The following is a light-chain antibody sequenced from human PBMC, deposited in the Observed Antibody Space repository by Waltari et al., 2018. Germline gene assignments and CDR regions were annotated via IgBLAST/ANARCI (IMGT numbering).Light chain of an antibody. Sequence: IQITHSPSSVSASVGDRVPVTCRASQGINSWLAWYQQKPGRAPKLLIYGASSLQSGVPSRFSGSGSGTDFTLTISSLQPDDFATYYCQQAASFPLTFGGGTKVEIK. CDR3: QQAASFPLT. J-gene: IGKJ4*01. CDR1: QGINSW. V-gene: IGKV1-12*01. CDR2: GAS.